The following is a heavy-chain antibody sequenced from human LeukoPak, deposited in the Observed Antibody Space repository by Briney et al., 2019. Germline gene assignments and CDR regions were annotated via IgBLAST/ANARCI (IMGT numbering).Heavy chain of an antibody. CDR1: GHTFKRNG. V-gene: IGHV1-18*01. D-gene: IGHD6-19*01. CDR3: ARDHGVRPGILVAGRNGMDV. Sequence: ASVKVSCKASGHTFKRNGISWLRQAPGQGLEWMGWISDYNGNTNYAQKLQGRVTMTTNTSASTAYMELRSLRSDDTAVYYCARDHGVRPGILVAGRNGMDVWGQGTTVTVSS. J-gene: IGHJ6*02. CDR2: ISDYNGNT.